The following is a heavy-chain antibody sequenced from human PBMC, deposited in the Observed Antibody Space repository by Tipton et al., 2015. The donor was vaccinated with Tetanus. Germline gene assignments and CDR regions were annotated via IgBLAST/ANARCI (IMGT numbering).Heavy chain of an antibody. V-gene: IGHV3-30*03. CDR2: ISYDGSTK. D-gene: IGHD2-2*01. CDR3: AREDSNVVVGPAYYCLGMDV. Sequence: SLRLSCAASEFTFSTYGMHWVRQAPGKGLEWVAVISYDGSTKYYADSVKGRFTISRDSSKNTLYLQMNSLRAEDTAVYYCAREDSNVVVGPAYYCLGMDVWGQGTTVPVSS. CDR1: EFTFSTYG. J-gene: IGHJ6*02.